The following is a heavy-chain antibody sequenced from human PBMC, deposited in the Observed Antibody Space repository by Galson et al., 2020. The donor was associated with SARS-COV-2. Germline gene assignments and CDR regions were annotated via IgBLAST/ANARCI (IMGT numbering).Heavy chain of an antibody. CDR2: IIPIFGTA. CDR1: GGTFSSYA. J-gene: IGHJ6*03. Sequence: ASVKVSCKASGGTFSSYAISWVRQAPGQGLEWMGGIIPIFGTANYAQKFQGRVTITTDESTSTAYMELSSLRSEDTAVYYCGRSIYQGGSYYYYMDVWGKGTTVTVSS. V-gene: IGHV1-69*05. CDR3: GRSIYQGGSYYYYMDV. D-gene: IGHD2-2*01.